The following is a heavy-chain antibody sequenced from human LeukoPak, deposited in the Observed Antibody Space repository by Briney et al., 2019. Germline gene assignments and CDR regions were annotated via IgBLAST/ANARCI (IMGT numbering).Heavy chain of an antibody. CDR2: IIPIFGTA. CDR3: AGNFDWLLRLDY. D-gene: IGHD3-9*01. CDR1: GGTFSSYA. V-gene: IGHV1-69*13. Sequence: GASVQVSCKASGGTFSSYAISWVRQAPGQGLEWMGGIIPIFGTANYAQKFQGRVTITADESTSTAYMELSSLRSEDTAVYYCAGNFDWLLRLDYWGQGTLVTVSS. J-gene: IGHJ4*02.